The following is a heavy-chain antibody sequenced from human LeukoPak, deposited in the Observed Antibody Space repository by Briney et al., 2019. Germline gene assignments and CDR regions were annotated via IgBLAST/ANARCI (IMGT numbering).Heavy chain of an antibody. CDR3: ARDRRAAAGTIDY. CDR1: GFTFSSYS. V-gene: IGHV3-21*01. CDR2: ISSSSSYI. D-gene: IGHD6-13*01. J-gene: IGHJ4*02. Sequence: GGSLRLSCAASGFTFSSYSMNWVRQAPGKGLEWVSSISSSSSYIYYADSVKGRFTISRDNAKNSLYLQMNSLRAEDTAVYYCARDRRAAAGTIDYWGQGTLVTVSS.